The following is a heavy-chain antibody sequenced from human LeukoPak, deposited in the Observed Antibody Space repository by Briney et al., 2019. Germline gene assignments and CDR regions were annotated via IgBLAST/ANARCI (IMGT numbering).Heavy chain of an antibody. CDR1: GYTFTSYY. V-gene: IGHV1-46*01. Sequence: GASVKVSCKASGYTFTSYYMHWVRQAPGQGLEWMGIINPSGGSTSYAQKFQGRVTMTRDTSTSTVYMELSSLRSEDTAVYYCARAKPTICSGGSCYSPEGFDPWGQGTLVTVSS. CDR3: ARAKPTICSGGSCYSPEGFDP. CDR2: INPSGGST. J-gene: IGHJ5*02. D-gene: IGHD2-15*01.